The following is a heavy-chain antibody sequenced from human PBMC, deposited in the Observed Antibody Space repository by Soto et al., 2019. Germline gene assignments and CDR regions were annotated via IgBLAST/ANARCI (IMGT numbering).Heavy chain of an antibody. V-gene: IGHV1-2*04. CDR2: INPNSGGT. CDR1: GYTFTGYY. CDR3: ARDSRVRGVIYYAMDV. D-gene: IGHD3-10*01. J-gene: IGHJ6*02. Sequence: ASVKVSCKASGYTFTGYYMHWVRQAPGQGLEWMGWINPNSGGTNYAQKFQGWVTMTRDTSISTAYMELSRLRSDDTAVYYCARDSRVRGVIYYAMDVWGQGTTVTVS.